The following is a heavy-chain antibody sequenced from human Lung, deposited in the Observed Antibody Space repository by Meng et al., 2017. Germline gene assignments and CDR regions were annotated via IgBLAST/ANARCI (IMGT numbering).Heavy chain of an antibody. D-gene: IGHD6-25*01. J-gene: IGHJ4*02. Sequence: QVRLVQCGAEAKEPGASVKVSCKPSGYNFPDYYIHWVRRAPGQGLEWMGRINPKSGDTHYAQKFQARVTMTGDTSISTAYMELSGLRSDDTAMYYCARDEDISAAGKLFGDYWGQGTLVTVSS. V-gene: IGHV1-2*06. CDR3: ARDEDISAAGKLFGDY. CDR1: GYNFPDYY. CDR2: INPKSGDT.